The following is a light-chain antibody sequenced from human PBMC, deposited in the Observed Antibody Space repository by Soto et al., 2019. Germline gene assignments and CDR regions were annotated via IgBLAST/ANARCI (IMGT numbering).Light chain of an antibody. J-gene: IGKJ1*01. CDR1: QRFGSSN. CDR3: QQYGNSPWT. V-gene: IGKV3-20*01. Sequence: EIVLTQSPGTLSLSAGERGTLSCRVSQRFGSSNLAWYHQKPGQAPRLLIYSTASRATGIPDRFSGSGSGTDFTLTISRLEPEDFAVYYCQQYGNSPWTFGQGTKVDIK. CDR2: STA.